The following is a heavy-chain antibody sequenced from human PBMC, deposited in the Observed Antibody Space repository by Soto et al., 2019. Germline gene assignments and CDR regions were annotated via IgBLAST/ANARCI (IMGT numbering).Heavy chain of an antibody. D-gene: IGHD3-10*01. Sequence: QVQLQESGPGLVKPSETLSLTCTVSGGSISGYYWSWIRQPPGKGLEWIGYIYYTGSTNYNPSLKSRVTISVDTSKHQFSLKLSSVTAADTAVYYCARQSVGPFGSGTYFDYWGQGTLITVTS. V-gene: IGHV4-59*08. CDR2: IYYTGST. CDR3: ARQSVGPFGSGTYFDY. CDR1: GGSISGYY. J-gene: IGHJ4*02.